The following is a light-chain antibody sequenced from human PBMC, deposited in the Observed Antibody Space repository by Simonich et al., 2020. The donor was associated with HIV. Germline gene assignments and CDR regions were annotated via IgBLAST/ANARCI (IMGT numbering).Light chain of an antibody. CDR2: EDN. Sequence: QSALTQPASVSGSPGQSITISCTGTNSDVGSYNLVSWYQQHPGKAPKLIIYEDNKRPSGVSNRFAGSKSGNTASLTISGLQADDEADYYCCSYAASTTLVFGGGTRLTVL. V-gene: IGLV2-23*01. CDR1: NSDVGSYNL. CDR3: CSYAASTTLV. J-gene: IGLJ2*01.